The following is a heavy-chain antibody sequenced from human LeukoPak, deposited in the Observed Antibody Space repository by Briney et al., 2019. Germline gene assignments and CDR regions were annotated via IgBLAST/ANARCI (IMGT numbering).Heavy chain of an antibody. CDR1: GFTFSSYA. Sequence: GGSLRLSCAASGFTFSSYAMSWVRQAPGKGLEWVSAISGSGGSTYYADSAKGRFTISRDNSKNTLYLQMNSLRAEDTAVYYCAREGLYCSGGSCYSVPNWFDPWGQGTLVTVSS. V-gene: IGHV3-23*01. D-gene: IGHD2-15*01. CDR3: AREGLYCSGGSCYSVPNWFDP. CDR2: ISGSGGST. J-gene: IGHJ5*02.